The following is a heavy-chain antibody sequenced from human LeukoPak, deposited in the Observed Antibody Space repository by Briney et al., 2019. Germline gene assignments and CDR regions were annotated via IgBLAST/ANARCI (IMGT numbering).Heavy chain of an antibody. CDR3: ARVSSYDPHFDY. CDR2: INPSGGST. J-gene: IGHJ4*02. D-gene: IGHD6-6*01. Sequence: ASVKVSCKASGYTLTSYYMHWVRQAPGQGLEWMGIINPSGGSTNFAQKFRGRVTMTRDTSTSTVYMELSSLESEDTAVYYCARVSSYDPHFDYWGQGTLVTVSS. V-gene: IGHV1-46*01. CDR1: GYTLTSYY.